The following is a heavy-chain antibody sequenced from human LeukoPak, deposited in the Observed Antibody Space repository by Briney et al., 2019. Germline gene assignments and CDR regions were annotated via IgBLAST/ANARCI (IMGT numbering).Heavy chain of an antibody. V-gene: IGHV3-53*01. J-gene: IGHJ4*02. CDR2: IYSGGST. D-gene: IGHD3-22*01. CDR1: GFTFSSFS. Sequence: GGSLRLSCAASGFTFSSFSMSWVRQAPGKGLEWVSVIYSGGSTYYADSVKGRFTISRDNSKNTLYLQMNSLRAEDTAVYYCARDYYYDSSGYYGDYWGQGTLVTVSS. CDR3: ARDYYYDSSGYYGDY.